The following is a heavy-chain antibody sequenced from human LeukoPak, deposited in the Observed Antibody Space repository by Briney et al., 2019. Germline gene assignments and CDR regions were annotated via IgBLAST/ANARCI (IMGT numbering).Heavy chain of an antibody. CDR1: GYTFTGYY. J-gene: IGHJ6*03. V-gene: IGHV1-2*02. CDR2: INPNSGGT. D-gene: IGHD1-14*01. Sequence: GASVKVSCKASGYTFTGYYIHWVRQAPGQGREWLGWINPNSGGTNYAQKFQGRVTMTRDTSITTAYMDLTRLRSDDTAVYYCAKDLIPDDYYYMDVWGKGTTVIVSS. CDR3: AKDLIPDDYYYMDV.